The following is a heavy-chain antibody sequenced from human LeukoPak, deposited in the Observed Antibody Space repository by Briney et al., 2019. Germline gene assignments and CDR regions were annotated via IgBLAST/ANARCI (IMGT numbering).Heavy chain of an antibody. D-gene: IGHD6-19*01. Sequence: GSLRLSCAASGFPFSSYAMSWVRPAPGKGLEWVSAITGSGGTTYYADSVKGRFTISRHNFENTLYLQMNSLRAEDTAVYHCARVGVGTVAGNYFDDWGQGTLVTVSS. CDR1: GFPFSSYA. J-gene: IGHJ4*02. CDR3: ARVGVGTVAGNYFDD. V-gene: IGHV3-23*01. CDR2: ITGSGGTT.